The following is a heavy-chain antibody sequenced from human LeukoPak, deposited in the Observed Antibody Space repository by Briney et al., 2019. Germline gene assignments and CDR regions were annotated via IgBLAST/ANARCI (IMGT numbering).Heavy chain of an antibody. J-gene: IGHJ6*03. V-gene: IGHV1-2*02. CDR3: ARITSRGDPTGVGYYYYMDV. CDR2: IKPNSGDT. D-gene: IGHD7-27*01. CDR1: GYTFTGYY. Sequence: ASVKVSCKASGYTFTGYYMHWVRQAPGQGLEWMGWIKPNSGDTNYAQKFQGRVTMTRDTSISTAYMELSRLRSDDSAVYYCARITSRGDPTGVGYYYYMDVWGKGTTVTVSS.